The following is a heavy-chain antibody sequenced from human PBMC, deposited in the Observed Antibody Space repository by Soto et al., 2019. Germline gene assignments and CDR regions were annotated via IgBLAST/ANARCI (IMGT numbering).Heavy chain of an antibody. V-gene: IGHV4-4*02. Sequence: ATLSLTCAVSGGSISSSNWWSCVRQPPGKGLEWIGEIYHSGSTNYNPSLKSRVTISVDKSKNQFSLKLSSVTAADTAVYYCARSVPHTYYDFWSGYSAFDYWGQGTLVTAPQ. CDR2: IYHSGST. D-gene: IGHD3-3*01. CDR3: ARSVPHTYYDFWSGYSAFDY. J-gene: IGHJ4*02. CDR1: GGSISSSNW.